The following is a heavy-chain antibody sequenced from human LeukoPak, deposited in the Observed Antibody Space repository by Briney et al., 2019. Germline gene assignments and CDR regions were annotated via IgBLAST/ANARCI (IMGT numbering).Heavy chain of an antibody. CDR1: GGSISSSSYY. CDR2: IYYSGST. D-gene: IGHD6-25*01. J-gene: IGHJ4*02. V-gene: IGHV4-39*07. Sequence: PSETLSLTCTVPGGSISSSSYYWGWLRQPPGKGLEWIGSIYYSGSTYYNPSLKSRVTISVDTSNNQFSLQLTSVTAANTAVYFCSSSGWHVGKYDYWGQGTLVTVSS. CDR3: SSSGWHVGKYDY.